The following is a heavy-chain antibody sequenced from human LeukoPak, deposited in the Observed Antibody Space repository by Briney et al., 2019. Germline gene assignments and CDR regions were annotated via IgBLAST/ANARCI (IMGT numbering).Heavy chain of an antibody. CDR3: TGGSGWYSPDY. Sequence: GGSLRLSCAASGFTVSDSAMNWVRQASGKGLEWVGHIRGKTNSYATAYAESVRGRFTISRDDSKNTAHLQMNSLKTEGTAVYYCTGGSGWYSPDYWGQGTLVTVSS. CDR1: GFTVSDSA. CDR2: IRGKTNSYAT. D-gene: IGHD6-19*01. V-gene: IGHV3-73*01. J-gene: IGHJ4*02.